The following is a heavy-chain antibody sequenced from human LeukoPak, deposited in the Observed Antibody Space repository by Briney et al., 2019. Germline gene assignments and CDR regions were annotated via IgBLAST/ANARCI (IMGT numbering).Heavy chain of an antibody. CDR2: IYHSGST. CDR1: GGSISISNSNW. V-gene: IGHV4-4*02. J-gene: IGHJ2*01. CDR3: ARDLHGGNSFTSDWYFDL. Sequence: PSETLSLTCAVSGGSISISNSNWWSWVRQPPGKGLEWIGEIYHSGSTNYYPSLKSRVTISVDKSKNQFSLKLSSVTAADTAVYYCARDLHGGNSFTSDWYFDLWGRGTLVTVSS. D-gene: IGHD4-23*01.